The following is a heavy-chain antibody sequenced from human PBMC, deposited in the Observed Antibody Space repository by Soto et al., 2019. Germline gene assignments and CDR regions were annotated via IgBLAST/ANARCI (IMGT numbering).Heavy chain of an antibody. D-gene: IGHD1-7*01. CDR1: SVSNAW. Sequence: SVSNAWMNWVRQAPGKGLEWVGRIKSKTDGGTTDDAAPVKGRFTISRDDSNNTLDLKMNSLKTEDTAVYYCTTDELSGITGTPVYWGQGTLVTVSS. CDR3: TTDELSGITGTPVY. V-gene: IGHV3-15*07. J-gene: IGHJ4*02. CDR2: IKSKTDGGTT.